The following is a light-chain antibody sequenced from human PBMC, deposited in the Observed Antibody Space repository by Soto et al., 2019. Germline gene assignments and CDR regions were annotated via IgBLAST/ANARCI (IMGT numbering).Light chain of an antibody. CDR1: SSNLGDNT. V-gene: IGLV1-44*01. J-gene: IGLJ1*01. CDR3: AAWDASLDGYV. Sequence: QAVVTQPPSASGTPGQRVTISCSTSSSNLGDNTVNWYQQVPGTAPKLLIYSYDQRPSGVPDRFSGSKSCTSASLALSGLQYEDESEYDCAAWDASLDGYVFGPGTKLTVL. CDR2: SYD.